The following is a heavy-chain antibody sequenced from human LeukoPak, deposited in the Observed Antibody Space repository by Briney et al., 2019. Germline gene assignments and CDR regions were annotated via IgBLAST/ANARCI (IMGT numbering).Heavy chain of an antibody. CDR2: IRNDGSII. D-gene: IGHD3-16*01. CDR3: AKDTPLCYFDY. V-gene: IGHV3-30*02. Sequence: GGSLRLSCAASGFTFSSYGMHWIRQAPGKGLEGVAFIRNDGSIIYNADSVKGRFTISRDNSKNTLYLQMNSLRADDTAVYYCAKDTPLCYFDYRGQGTLVTVSS. CDR1: GFTFSSYG. J-gene: IGHJ4*02.